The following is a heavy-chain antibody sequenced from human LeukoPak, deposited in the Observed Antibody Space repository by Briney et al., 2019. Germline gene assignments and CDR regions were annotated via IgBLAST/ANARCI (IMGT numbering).Heavy chain of an antibody. D-gene: IGHD3-22*01. Sequence: GGSLRLSCAASGFTFSSYSMNWVRQAPGKGLEWVSYISSSSSTIYYADSVKGRFTISRDNAKNSLYLQMNSLRAEGTGVYSCAREGGYSYYFDCWGQGTPVTVSS. CDR1: GFTFSSYS. V-gene: IGHV3-48*01. CDR3: AREGGYSYYFDC. CDR2: ISSSSSTI. J-gene: IGHJ4*02.